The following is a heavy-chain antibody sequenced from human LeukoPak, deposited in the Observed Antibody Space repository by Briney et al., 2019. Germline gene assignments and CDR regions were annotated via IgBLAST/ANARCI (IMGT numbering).Heavy chain of an antibody. CDR3: ARDSGSDSGSYYLREPGAFDI. Sequence: SVKVSCKASGYTFTGYYMHWVRQAPGQGLEWMGGIIPIFGTANYAQKFQGRVTITADESTSTAYMELSSLRSEDTAVYYCARDSGSDSGSYYLREPGAFDIWGQGTMVTVSS. CDR2: IIPIFGTA. CDR1: GYTFTGYY. D-gene: IGHD1-26*01. V-gene: IGHV1-69*13. J-gene: IGHJ3*02.